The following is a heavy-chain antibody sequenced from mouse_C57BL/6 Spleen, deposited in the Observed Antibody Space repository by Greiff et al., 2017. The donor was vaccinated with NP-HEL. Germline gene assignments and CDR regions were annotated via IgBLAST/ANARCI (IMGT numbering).Heavy chain of an antibody. CDR1: GFTFSDYY. Sequence: DVHLVESGGGLVQPGGSLKLSCAASGFTFSDYYMYWVRQTPEKRLEWVAYISNGGGSTYYPDTVKGRFTISRDNAKNTLYLQMSRLKSEDTAMYYCERQGYGSSYWYFDVWGTGTTVTVSS. V-gene: IGHV5-12*01. CDR2: ISNGGGST. J-gene: IGHJ1*03. CDR3: ERQGYGSSYWYFDV. D-gene: IGHD1-1*01.